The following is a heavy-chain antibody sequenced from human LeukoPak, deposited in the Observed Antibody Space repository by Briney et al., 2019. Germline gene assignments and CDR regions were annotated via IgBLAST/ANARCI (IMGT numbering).Heavy chain of an antibody. J-gene: IGHJ4*02. CDR1: GFSFSNHG. CDR3: AREATWGQWYFDH. D-gene: IGHD6-19*01. Sequence: GTSLRLSCVASGFSFSNHGMHWVRRAPGKGLEWVSVVASDGGAKFYADSVKGRFTLSRDNSKNMFFLQMNFLTVEDTAIYYCAREATWGQWYFDHWGQGTPVIVSS. V-gene: IGHV3-30*03. CDR2: VASDGGAK.